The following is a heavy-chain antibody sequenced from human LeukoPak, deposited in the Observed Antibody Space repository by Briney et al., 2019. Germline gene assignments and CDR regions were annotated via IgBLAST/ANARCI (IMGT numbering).Heavy chain of an antibody. V-gene: IGHV4-39*02. D-gene: IGHD6-6*01. CDR3: SREYSGSSRAD. CDR2: IYYSGST. Sequence: PSETLSLTCTVSGGSISSTSYLWGWIRQPPGQGLEWIGSIYYSGSTFYSPSLKSRVTISVDTSKNQFSLELSSVTAADTAVYYCSREYSGSSRADWGQGTLVTVSS. CDR1: GGSISSTSYL. J-gene: IGHJ4*02.